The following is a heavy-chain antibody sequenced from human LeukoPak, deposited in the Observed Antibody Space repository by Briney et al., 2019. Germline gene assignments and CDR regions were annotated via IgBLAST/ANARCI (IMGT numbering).Heavy chain of an antibody. D-gene: IGHD3-3*01. CDR2: IYYSGST. CDR1: GGSISSYY. Sequence: PSETLSLTCTVSGGSISSYYWSWIRQPPGKGLEWIGYIYYSGSTNYNPSLKSRVTISVDTSKSQFSLKLSSVTAADTAVYYCARQVEFRVAYYFDYWGQGTLVTVSS. CDR3: ARQVEFRVAYYFDY. V-gene: IGHV4-59*08. J-gene: IGHJ4*02.